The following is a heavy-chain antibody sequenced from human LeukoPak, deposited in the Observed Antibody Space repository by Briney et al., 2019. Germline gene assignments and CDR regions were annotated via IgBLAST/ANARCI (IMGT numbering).Heavy chain of an antibody. CDR3: AREQIWSGPNRFDS. V-gene: IGHV6-1*01. CDR1: GDSVSSKSGG. J-gene: IGHJ5*01. Sequence: SQTLSLTCGISGDSVSSKSGGWNWIRQSPSRGLEWLGRTYYTSKWYNEYAVSMKSRITINSDTSKNQLSLHLDSVTPEDTAVYYCAREQIWSGPNRFDSWGQGTLVTVSS. D-gene: IGHD3-10*02. CDR2: TYYTSKWYN.